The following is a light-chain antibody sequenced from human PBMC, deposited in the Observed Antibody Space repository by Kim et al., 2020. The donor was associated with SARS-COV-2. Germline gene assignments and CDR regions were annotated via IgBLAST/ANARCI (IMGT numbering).Light chain of an antibody. V-gene: IGLV3-21*04. CDR3: QVWDSSSDWV. CDR2: YDS. Sequence: SYELTQPPSVSVAPGKTARITCGGNNIGSKSVHWYQQKPGQAPVLVIYYDSDRPSGIPERFSGYNSGNTATLTISRVEAGDEADYYCQVWDSSSDWVFGGGTQLTVL. CDR1: NIGSKS. J-gene: IGLJ3*02.